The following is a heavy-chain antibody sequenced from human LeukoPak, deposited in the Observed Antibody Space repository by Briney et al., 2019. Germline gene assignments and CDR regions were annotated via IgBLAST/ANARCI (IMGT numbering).Heavy chain of an antibody. CDR2: IDPSDSYT. J-gene: IGHJ4*02. CDR1: GYSFTSYW. D-gene: IGHD6-13*01. Sequence: GESLRISCKGSGYSFTSYWISWVRQMPGRGLELLGRIDPSDSYTNYSPSFQGHVTISADKSISTAYLQWSSLKASDTAMYYCARAYSSSWYQEYWGQGTLVTVSS. V-gene: IGHV5-10-1*01. CDR3: ARAYSSSWYQEY.